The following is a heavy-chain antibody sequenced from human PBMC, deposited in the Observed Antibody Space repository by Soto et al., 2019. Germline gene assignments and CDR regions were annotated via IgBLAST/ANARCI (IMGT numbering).Heavy chain of an antibody. CDR2: ISYDGSNK. D-gene: IGHD2-2*01. Sequence: PGGSLRLSCAASGFTFSSYGMHWVRQAPGKGLEWVAVISYDGSNKYYADSVKGRFTISRDNSKNTLYLQMNSLRAEDAAVYYCAKDFLPLGTSCSEDWFDPWGQGTLVTVSS. CDR1: GFTFSSYG. J-gene: IGHJ5*02. V-gene: IGHV3-30*18. CDR3: AKDFLPLGTSCSEDWFDP.